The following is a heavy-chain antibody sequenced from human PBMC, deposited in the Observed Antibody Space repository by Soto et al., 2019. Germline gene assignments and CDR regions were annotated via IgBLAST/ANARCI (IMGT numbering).Heavy chain of an antibody. Sequence: QVQLVQSGAEVKKPGSSVKVSCKASGGTFSSYTISWVRQAPGQGLEWMGRIIPILGIANYAQKFQGRVTITADKATGTAYMERGSLRSEDTAVYYCAGGEYYYGAGAFFDYWGQGTLVTVSS. CDR1: GGTFSSYT. CDR3: AGGEYYYGAGAFFDY. V-gene: IGHV1-69*02. CDR2: IIPILGIA. D-gene: IGHD3-10*01. J-gene: IGHJ4*02.